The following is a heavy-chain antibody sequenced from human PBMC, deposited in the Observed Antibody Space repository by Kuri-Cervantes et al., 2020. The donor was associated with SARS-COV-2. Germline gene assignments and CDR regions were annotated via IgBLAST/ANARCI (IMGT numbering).Heavy chain of an antibody. D-gene: IGHD6-13*01. J-gene: IGHJ3*02. CDR2: IKQDGSEK. Sequence: GESLKIFCAASGFTFSSYWMSWVRQAPGKGLEWVANIKQDGSEKYYVDSVKGRFTISRDNAKNSLYLQMNSLRAEDTAVYYCASLLSPVAAAGRRDAFDIWGQGTMVTVSS. CDR1: GFTFSSYW. V-gene: IGHV3-7*01. CDR3: ASLLSPVAAAGRRDAFDI.